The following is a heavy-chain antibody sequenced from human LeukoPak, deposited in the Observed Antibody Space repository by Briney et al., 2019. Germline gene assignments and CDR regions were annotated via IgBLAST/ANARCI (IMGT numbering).Heavy chain of an antibody. CDR3: ARVERGNYFDY. Sequence: PGGSLRLSCAASGFTVSSNYMSWVRQAPGRGLEWVSVIYSGGNTYYADSVKGRFTISRDNSKNTLYLQKNSLRDEDTAVYYCARVERGNYFDYWGQGTLVTVSS. D-gene: IGHD3-10*01. CDR1: GFTVSSNY. J-gene: IGHJ4*02. V-gene: IGHV3-53*01. CDR2: IYSGGNT.